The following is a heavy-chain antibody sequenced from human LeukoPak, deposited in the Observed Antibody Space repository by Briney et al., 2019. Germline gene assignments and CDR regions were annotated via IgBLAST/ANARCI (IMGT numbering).Heavy chain of an antibody. CDR3: ARVSGRGVIITWSSAFDI. J-gene: IGHJ3*02. CDR2: ISSSSSYI. Sequence: PGGSLRLSCAASGFTFSSYSMNWVRQAPGKGLEWVSSISSSSSYIYYADSVKGRFTISRDNAKNSLYLQMNSLRAEDTAVYYCARVSGRGVIITWSSAFDIWGQGTMVTVSS. V-gene: IGHV3-21*01. CDR1: GFTFSSYS. D-gene: IGHD3-10*01.